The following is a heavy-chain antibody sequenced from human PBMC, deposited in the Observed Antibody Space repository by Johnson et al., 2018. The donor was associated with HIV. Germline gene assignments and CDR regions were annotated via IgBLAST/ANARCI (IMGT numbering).Heavy chain of an antibody. J-gene: IGHJ3*02. CDR1: GFTFSSYW. CDR3: AKADHSSGWYLAFDI. V-gene: IGHV3-74*01. D-gene: IGHD6-19*01. Sequence: MLLVESGGGLVQPGGSLRLSCAASGFTFSSYWMHWVRQAPGKGLVWVSRINTDGSATTYADSGKGRFTISRDNSKNTLYLQMNSLTAEDTAVYYCAKADHSSGWYLAFDIWGQGTMVTVSS. CDR2: INTDGSAT.